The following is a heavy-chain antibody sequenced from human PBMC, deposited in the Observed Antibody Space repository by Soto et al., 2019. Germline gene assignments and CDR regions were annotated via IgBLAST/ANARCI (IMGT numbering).Heavy chain of an antibody. CDR2: INHSGST. J-gene: IGHJ4*02. Sequence: SETLSLTCAVYGGSFSGYYWSWIRQPPGKGLEWIGEINHSGSTNYNPSLKSRVTISVDTSKNQFSLKLSSVTAADTAVYYCARGRPIFGVVIRTKFDYWGQGTLVTVSS. V-gene: IGHV4-34*01. CDR1: GGSFSGYY. D-gene: IGHD3-3*01. CDR3: ARGRPIFGVVIRTKFDY.